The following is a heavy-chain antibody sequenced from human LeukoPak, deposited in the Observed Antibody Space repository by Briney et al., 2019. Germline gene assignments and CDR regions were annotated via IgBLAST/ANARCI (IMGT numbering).Heavy chain of an antibody. D-gene: IGHD3-3*02. CDR3: AKDNSIFGVITEGD. CDR1: RFTSSSYS. CDR2: ISGTGLTT. V-gene: IGHV3-23*01. J-gene: IGHJ4*02. Sequence: GGSLRLSCAASRFTSSSYSMSWVRQAPGKGLEWVSAISGTGLTTYYADSVKGRFTISRDNSKNTLYLQMSSLKVEDTAVYYCAKDNSIFGVITEGDWGQGTLVTVSS.